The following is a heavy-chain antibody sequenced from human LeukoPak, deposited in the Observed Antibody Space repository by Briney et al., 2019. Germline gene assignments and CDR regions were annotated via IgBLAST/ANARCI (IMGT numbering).Heavy chain of an antibody. Sequence: GGALRLSCATSGFTSSDYTMNWVRQAPGKRREWLSSISSRGSVIYYADSVKGRCTISRDNANNSLYLQMNSLRADDTAVYYCARDLGARGCWGRGILVTVSS. CDR2: ISSRGSVI. CDR3: ARDLGARGC. J-gene: IGHJ4*02. V-gene: IGHV3-21*06. CDR1: GFTSSDYT. D-gene: IGHD3-16*01.